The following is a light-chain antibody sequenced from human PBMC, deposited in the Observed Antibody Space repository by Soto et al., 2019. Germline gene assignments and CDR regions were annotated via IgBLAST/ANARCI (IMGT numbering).Light chain of an antibody. CDR2: GAS. V-gene: IGKV3D-15*01. CDR1: QYIGSN. J-gene: IGKJ5*01. Sequence: EIVMTQSPATLSVSPEERATLSCRASQYIGSNLAWYQQKPGQAPRLLIYGASTRATGVPARFSGGGSGTEFTLTITSLQSEDFAVYWCQQYNNWPLTFGPGTRLEI. CDR3: QQYNNWPLT.